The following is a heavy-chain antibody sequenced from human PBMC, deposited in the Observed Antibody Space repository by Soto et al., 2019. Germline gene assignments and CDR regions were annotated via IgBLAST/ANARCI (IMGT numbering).Heavy chain of an antibody. J-gene: IGHJ4*02. CDR1: GGSISSSSYY. D-gene: IGHD3-10*01. CDR3: ARHTESTGLWFGELFDY. V-gene: IGHV4-39*01. CDR2: IYYSGST. Sequence: SETLSLTCTVSGGSISSSSYYWGWIRQPPGKGLEWIGSIYYSGSTYYNPSLKSRVTISVDTSKNQFSLKLSSVTAADTAVYYCARHTESTGLWFGELFDYWGQGTLVTVSS.